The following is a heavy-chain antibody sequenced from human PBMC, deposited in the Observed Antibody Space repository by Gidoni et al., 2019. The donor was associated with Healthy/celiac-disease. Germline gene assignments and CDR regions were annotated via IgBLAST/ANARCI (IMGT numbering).Heavy chain of an antibody. D-gene: IGHD6-19*01. CDR1: GFTFSRYA. Sequence: EVQLLESGGGLVQPGGSLRLSCAASGFTFSRYAMSWVRQAPGKGLEWVSAISGSGGSTYYADSVKGRFTISRDNSKNTLYLQMNSLRAEDTAVYYCAKAIGLAVAGSYYYYGMDVWGQGTTVTVSS. CDR3: AKAIGLAVAGSYYYYGMDV. V-gene: IGHV3-23*01. J-gene: IGHJ6*02. CDR2: ISGSGGST.